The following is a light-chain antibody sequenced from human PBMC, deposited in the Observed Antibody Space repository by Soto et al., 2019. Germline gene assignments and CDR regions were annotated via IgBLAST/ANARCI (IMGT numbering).Light chain of an antibody. CDR2: GAS. J-gene: IGKJ1*01. CDR1: QSVSSSY. CDR3: QQYGSSPPWT. Sequence: EIVLTQSPGTLSLSPGERATLSCRASQSVSSSYLAWYRQKPGQAPRLRIYGASSRATGIPDRFSGSGSGTDFTLTISRLEPEDFAVYYCQQYGSSPPWTFGQGTKVEIK. V-gene: IGKV3-20*01.